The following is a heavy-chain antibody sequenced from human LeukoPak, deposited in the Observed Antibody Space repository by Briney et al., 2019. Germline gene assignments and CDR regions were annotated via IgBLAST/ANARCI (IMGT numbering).Heavy chain of an antibody. D-gene: IGHD3-3*01. J-gene: IGHJ4*02. CDR3: ARGLAIFGVVIPTFFDS. CDR2: INPNSGGT. V-gene: IGHV1-2*02. CDR1: GYIFTGYY. Sequence: ASVKVSRKASGYIFTGYYIHWVRQAPGQGLEWMGWINPNSGGTDYAQKFQGRVIMTRDTSITTAYMELNGLISDDTAVYYCARGLAIFGVVIPTFFDSWGQGTLVTVSS.